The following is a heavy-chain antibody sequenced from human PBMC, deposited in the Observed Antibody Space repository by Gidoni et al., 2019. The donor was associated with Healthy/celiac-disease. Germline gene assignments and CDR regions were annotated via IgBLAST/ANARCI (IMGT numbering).Heavy chain of an antibody. CDR2: IWYDGSNK. Sequence: GFTFSSYGMHWVRQAPGKGLEWVAVIWYDGSNKYYADSVKGRFTISRDNSKNTLYLQMNSLRAEDTAVYYCARWDHFGAFDIWGQGTMVTVSS. D-gene: IGHD3-10*01. V-gene: IGHV3-33*01. J-gene: IGHJ3*02. CDR1: GFTFSSYG. CDR3: ARWDHFGAFDI.